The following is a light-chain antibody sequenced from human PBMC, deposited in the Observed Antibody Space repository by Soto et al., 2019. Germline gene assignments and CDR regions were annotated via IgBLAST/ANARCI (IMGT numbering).Light chain of an antibody. CDR2: AAS. CDR3: QQSYSTPRT. Sequence: DIQMTQSPSSLSASIGDRANITCRASQSIDNYVNWYQQKPGKAPKVLIFAASSLQSGAPSRFSGTGSGTDFTLTISSLQPEDFATYYCQQSYSTPRTFGPGTKVDLK. V-gene: IGKV1-39*01. J-gene: IGKJ3*01. CDR1: QSIDNY.